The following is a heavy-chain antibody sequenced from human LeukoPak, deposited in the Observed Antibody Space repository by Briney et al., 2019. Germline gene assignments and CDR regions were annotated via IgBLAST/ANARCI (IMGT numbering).Heavy chain of an antibody. D-gene: IGHD3-16*02. V-gene: IGHV4-39*01. Sequence: SETLSLTCTVSGGSISSSSYYWGWIRQPPGKGLEWIGSIYYSGSTYYNPSLKSRVTISVDTSKNQFSLKLSSVTAADTAVYYCARHVDDYVWGSYRYLDYWGQGTLVTVSS. J-gene: IGHJ4*02. CDR2: IYYSGST. CDR1: GGSISSSSYY. CDR3: ARHVDDYVWGSYRYLDY.